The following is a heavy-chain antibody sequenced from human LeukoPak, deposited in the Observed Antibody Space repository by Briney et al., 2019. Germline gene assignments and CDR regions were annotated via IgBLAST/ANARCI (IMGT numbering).Heavy chain of an antibody. V-gene: IGHV3-21*06. CDR2: ISSSSYYI. CDR3: ARDRGSNYGGAFDY. CDR1: GVTLSNYN. Sequence: GGSLRLSCVVSGVTLSNYNMNWVRQAPGKGLEWVSYISSSSYYIYYADSAKGRFTISRDNAKNSLYLQMSGLRAEDTAVYYCARDRGSNYGGAFDYWGQGTLVTVSS. J-gene: IGHJ4*02. D-gene: IGHD4-11*01.